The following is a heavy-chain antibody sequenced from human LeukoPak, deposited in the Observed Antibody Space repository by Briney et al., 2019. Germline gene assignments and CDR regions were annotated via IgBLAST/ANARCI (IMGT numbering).Heavy chain of an antibody. CDR1: GFTFSSYA. V-gene: IGHV3-23*01. CDR3: ARNRLSVTDY. Sequence: PGGSLRLSCVASGFTFSSYAMSWVRQAPGEGLEWVSAISGSGGTTYYGDSVQGRFTISRDNSKNTLYLQMNSLRAEDTAVYYCARNRLSVTDYWGQGTLVTVSA. D-gene: IGHD2/OR15-2a*01. CDR2: ISGSGGTT. J-gene: IGHJ4*02.